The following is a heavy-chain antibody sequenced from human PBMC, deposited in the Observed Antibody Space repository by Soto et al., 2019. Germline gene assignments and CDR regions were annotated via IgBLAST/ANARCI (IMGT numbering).Heavy chain of an antibody. V-gene: IGHV1-2*04. CDR2: INPNSGGT. D-gene: IGHD3-16*01. Sequence: ASVKVSCKASGYTFTGYYMHWVRQAPGQGLEWMGWINPNSGGTNYAQKFQGWVTMTRDTSISTAYMELSRLRSDDTAGYYCARARGGGSSAFDIWGQGTMVTVSS. CDR1: GYTFTGYY. J-gene: IGHJ3*02. CDR3: ARARGGGSSAFDI.